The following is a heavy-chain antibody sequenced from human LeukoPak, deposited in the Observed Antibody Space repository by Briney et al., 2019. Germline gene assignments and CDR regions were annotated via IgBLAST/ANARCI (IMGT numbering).Heavy chain of an antibody. CDR3: ARVQPTFQIDYDFWSGYDY. J-gene: IGHJ4*02. CDR2: INPNSGGT. D-gene: IGHD3-3*01. Sequence: ASVKVSCKASGYTFTGYYMHWVRQAPGQGLEWMGWINPNSGGTNYAQKFQGRVTMTRDTSISTAYMELSRLRSDDTAVYYCARVQPTFQIDYDFWSGYDYWGQGTLVTVSS. V-gene: IGHV1-2*02. CDR1: GYTFTGYY.